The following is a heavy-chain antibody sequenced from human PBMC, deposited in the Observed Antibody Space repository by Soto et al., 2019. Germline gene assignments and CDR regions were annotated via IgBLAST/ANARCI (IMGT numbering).Heavy chain of an antibody. D-gene: IGHD5-12*01. CDR3: ANAFSIMAPYGMGV. J-gene: IGHJ6*02. V-gene: IGHV3-30*18. Sequence: GGSLILSCAASGFRFINYGMHWVRQAPGKGLEWVALISHDGSKNYYADSVEGRFTISKDNSKNTLYLEMASLRVEDTALYYCANAFSIMAPYGMGVWDQGTMVTVSS. CDR1: GFRFINYG. CDR2: ISHDGSKN.